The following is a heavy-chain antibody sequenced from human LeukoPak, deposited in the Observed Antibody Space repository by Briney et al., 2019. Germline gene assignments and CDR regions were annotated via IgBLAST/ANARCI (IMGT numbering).Heavy chain of an antibody. CDR1: GYNFTSYW. CDR3: ARRSSTASRYFDF. Sequence: GESLKISCKGSGYNFTSYWIVWVRQMPGKGLEWMGIIYPGDSDTRYSPSLQGQVTISADKSISAAYLQWSSLTASDTAMYYCARRSSTASRYFDFWGQGTLVTVSS. D-gene: IGHD2/OR15-2a*01. CDR2: IYPGDSDT. V-gene: IGHV5-51*01. J-gene: IGHJ4*02.